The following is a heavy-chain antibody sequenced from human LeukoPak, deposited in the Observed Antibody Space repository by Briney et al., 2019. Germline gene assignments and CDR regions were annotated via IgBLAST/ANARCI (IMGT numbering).Heavy chain of an antibody. Sequence: ASVKVSCKASGYTFTSYGISWVRQAPGQGLEWMGWISAYSGNTNYAQKLQGRVTMTTDTSTSTAYMELRSLRSDDTAVYYCAREFGYYDSSGYLNWFDPWGQGTLVTVSS. CDR2: ISAYSGNT. J-gene: IGHJ5*02. V-gene: IGHV1-18*01. CDR1: GYTFTSYG. CDR3: AREFGYYDSSGYLNWFDP. D-gene: IGHD3-22*01.